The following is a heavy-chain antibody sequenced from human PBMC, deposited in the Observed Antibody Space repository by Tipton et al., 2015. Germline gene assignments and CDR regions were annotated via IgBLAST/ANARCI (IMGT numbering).Heavy chain of an antibody. CDR1: GYSISSGYY. CDR2: IYDSGST. J-gene: IGHJ5*02. D-gene: IGHD3-3*01. Sequence: TLSLTCALSGYSISSGYYWGWIRQPPGKGLEWIGNIYDSGSTYYNPSLESRVTISVDTSKKQFSLKLSSVTAADTAFYYCARHFERFYDFWSGYYLPWGQGTLVTVSS. V-gene: IGHV4-38-2*01. CDR3: ARHFERFYDFWSGYYLP.